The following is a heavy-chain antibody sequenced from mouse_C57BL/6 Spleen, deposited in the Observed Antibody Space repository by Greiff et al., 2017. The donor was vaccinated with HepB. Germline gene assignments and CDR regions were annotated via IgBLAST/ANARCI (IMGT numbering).Heavy chain of an antibody. CDR2: IDPETGGT. CDR3: TRLGTTVAGYWYFDV. CDR1: GYTFTDYE. J-gene: IGHJ1*03. Sequence: QVQLQQSGAELVRPGASVTLSCKASGYTFTDYEMHWVKQTPVHGLEWIGAIDPETGGTAYNQKFKGKAILTADKSSSTAYMELRSLTSEDSAVYYCTRLGTTVAGYWYFDVWGTGPRSPSPQ. D-gene: IGHD1-1*01. V-gene: IGHV1-15*01.